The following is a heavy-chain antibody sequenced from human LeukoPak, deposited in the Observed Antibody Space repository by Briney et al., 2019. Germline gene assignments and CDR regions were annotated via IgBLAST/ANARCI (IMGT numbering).Heavy chain of an antibody. D-gene: IGHD2-15*01. V-gene: IGHV3-30*02. CDR2: IRYDGSDK. J-gene: IGHJ6*03. CDR3: AKGFYYCSDGCPQYYYYMDV. CDR1: GFTFSRHC. Sequence: AGGSLRLSCAASGFTFSRHCMHWVRQAPGKGLEWVAFIRYDGSDKYYADSVKGRFTISRDNSENTLYLQMNSLRPEDTAVYYCAKGFYYCSDGCPQYYYYMDVWGKGTTVIVSS.